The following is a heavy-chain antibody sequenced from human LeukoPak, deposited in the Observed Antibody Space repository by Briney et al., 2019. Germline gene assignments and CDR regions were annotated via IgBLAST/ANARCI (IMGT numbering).Heavy chain of an antibody. Sequence: PGGSLRLSCAASGFAFKNYAMTWVRQAPGKGLQWVSNINDNGGQRHYADSVKGRFTISRDNSKNTLFLQMDSLRAEDTAVYYCAKTQWKVGATDYFDYWGHGTLVTVS. J-gene: IGHJ4*01. CDR2: INDNGGQR. CDR3: AKTQWKVGATDYFDY. V-gene: IGHV3-23*01. CDR1: GFAFKNYA. D-gene: IGHD1-26*01.